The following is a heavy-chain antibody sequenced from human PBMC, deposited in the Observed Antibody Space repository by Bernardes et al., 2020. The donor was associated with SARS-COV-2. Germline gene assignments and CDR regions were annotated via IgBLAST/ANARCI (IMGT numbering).Heavy chain of an antibody. J-gene: IGHJ4*02. CDR1: GGSISTYY. D-gene: IGHD2-2*02. Sequence: SETLSLTCTVSGGSISTYYWSWIRQPPGKGLEWIGYIYYSGSTNYNPSLKSRVTISVDTSKNQFSLKLSSVTAADTAVYYCARDKDTLGSFDYWGQGTLVTVSS. V-gene: IGHV4-59*01. CDR2: IYYSGST. CDR3: ARDKDTLGSFDY.